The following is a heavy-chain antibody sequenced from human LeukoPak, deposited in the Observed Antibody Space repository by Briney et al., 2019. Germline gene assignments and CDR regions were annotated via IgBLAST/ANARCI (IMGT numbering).Heavy chain of an antibody. D-gene: IGHD3-22*01. CDR2: IYHSGST. V-gene: IGHV4-4*02. CDR1: GGSISSSNW. CDR3: ARGIYYDSSGYYFDY. Sequence: SETLSLTCAVSGGSISSSNWWSWVRQPPGKGLEWIGEIYHSGSTNYNPSLKSRVTISVDTSKNQFSLKLSSVTAADTAVYYCARGIYYDSSGYYFDYWGQGTLVTVSS. J-gene: IGHJ4*02.